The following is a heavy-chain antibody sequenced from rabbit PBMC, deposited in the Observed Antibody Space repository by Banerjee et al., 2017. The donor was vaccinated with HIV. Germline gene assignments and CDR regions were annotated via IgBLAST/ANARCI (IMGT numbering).Heavy chain of an antibody. D-gene: IGHD6-1*01. J-gene: IGHJ4*01. CDR3: ARDKGGYAGYGYAYL. CDR2: IGTSSGNT. V-gene: IGHV1S40*01. CDR1: RFSFSSNT. Sequence: QSLEESGGDLVKPGASLTLTCTASRFSFSSNTMYWVRQAPGKGLEWIACIGTSSGNTYYASWAKGRFTISKTSSTTVTLQMTSLTAADTATYFCARDKGGYAGYGYAYLWGPGTLVTVS.